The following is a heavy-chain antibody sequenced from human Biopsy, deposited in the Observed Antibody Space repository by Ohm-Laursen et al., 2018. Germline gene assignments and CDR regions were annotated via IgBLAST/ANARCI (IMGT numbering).Heavy chain of an antibody. D-gene: IGHD6-19*01. CDR2: IYSSGGS. V-gene: IGHV4-4*07. CDR1: GGSTNDYF. Sequence: SETLSLTCSVSGGSTNDYFWSRIRQPAGETLEWIGRIYSSGGSSYNPSLKSRISMSMDTSNDQFSLTLTSVTAADTAVYYCARTPGKAVAGRFLDLWGRGTLVTVSS. CDR3: ARTPGKAVAGRFLDL. J-gene: IGHJ2*01.